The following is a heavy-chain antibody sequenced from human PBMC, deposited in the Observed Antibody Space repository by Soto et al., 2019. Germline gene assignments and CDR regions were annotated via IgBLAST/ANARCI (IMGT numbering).Heavy chain of an antibody. CDR1: GGSISSYY. CDR3: ARLSHDIRDGGPVYYYGIDV. CDR2: IYYSGST. V-gene: IGHV4-59*08. Sequence: PSETLSLTCTVSGGSISSYYWSWIRQPPGKGLEWIGYIYYSGSTNYNPSLKSRVTISVDTSKNQFSLKLSSVTAADTAVYYCARLSHDIRDGGPVYYYGIDVWAQGTTVTGSS. J-gene: IGHJ6*02. D-gene: IGHD2-15*01.